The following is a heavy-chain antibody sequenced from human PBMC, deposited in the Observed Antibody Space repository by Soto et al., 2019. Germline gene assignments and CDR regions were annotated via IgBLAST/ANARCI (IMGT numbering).Heavy chain of an antibody. D-gene: IGHD5-18*01. J-gene: IGHJ6*02. CDR2: ISYDGSNK. CDR3: AKDGESRTQLWPRYYYYGMDV. CDR1: GFTFSSYG. Sequence: QPGGSLRLSCAASGFTFSSYGMHWVRQAPGKGLEWVAVISYDGSNKYYADSVKGRFTISRDNSKNTLYLQMNSLRAEDTAVYYCAKDGESRTQLWPRYYYYGMDVWGQGTTVTVSS. V-gene: IGHV3-30*18.